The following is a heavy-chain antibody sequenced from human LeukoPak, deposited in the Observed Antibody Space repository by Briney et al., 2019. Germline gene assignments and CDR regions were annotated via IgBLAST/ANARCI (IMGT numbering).Heavy chain of an antibody. CDR3: ARAFSSGYWFDP. J-gene: IGHJ5*02. V-gene: IGHV4-39*01. CDR1: GGPTTSSSYY. D-gene: IGHD3-22*01. Sequence: PSETLSLTCTVSGGPTTSSSYYWVWIRQPPGEGLEWIGSMFHGGCTYDNPSLKSRVTISGDTSKNQFSLKLTSVIATDTAIYYCARAFSSGYWFDPWGQGTLVTVSS. CDR2: MFHGGCT.